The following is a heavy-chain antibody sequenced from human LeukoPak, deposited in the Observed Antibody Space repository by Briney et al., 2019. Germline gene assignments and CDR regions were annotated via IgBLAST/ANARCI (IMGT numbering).Heavy chain of an antibody. CDR3: ARVRCSAGTCSYFDY. CDR2: ISSGGTTI. D-gene: IGHD2-15*01. J-gene: IGHJ4*02. Sequence: GGSLRLSCAASGFTFSNAWMNWVRQAPGKGLEWVSYISSGGTTIYYADSVKGRFTISRDNAKNSLYLQMNSLIDEDTAVYYCARVRCSAGTCSYFDYWGQGTLVTVSS. V-gene: IGHV3-48*02. CDR1: GFTFSNAW.